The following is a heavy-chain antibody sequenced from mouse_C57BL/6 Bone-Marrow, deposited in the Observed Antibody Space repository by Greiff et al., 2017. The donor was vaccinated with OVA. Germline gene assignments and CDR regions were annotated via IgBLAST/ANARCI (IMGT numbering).Heavy chain of an antibody. CDR2: IDPENGDT. V-gene: IGHV14-4*01. D-gene: IGHD2-13*01. CDR3: TTSYDGDNGGPWFAY. CDR1: GFNITDDY. Sequence: EVKLVESGAELVRPGASVKLSCTASGFNITDDYMHWVKQRPEQGLEWIGWIDPENGDTEYASKFQGKATLTADTSSNTAYMPLSSLTSEDTAVYYFTTSYDGDNGGPWFAYWGQGTLVTVSA. J-gene: IGHJ3*01.